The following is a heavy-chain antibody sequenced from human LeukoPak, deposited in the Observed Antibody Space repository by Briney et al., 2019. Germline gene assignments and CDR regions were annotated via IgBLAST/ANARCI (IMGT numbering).Heavy chain of an antibody. CDR3: ARHGGGFDP. V-gene: IGHV4-39*01. D-gene: IGHD3-16*01. Sequence: GSLRLSCAASGFTFSSYAMSWIRQPPGKGLEWIGSIYYSGSTYYNPSLKSRVTISVDTSKNQFSLKLSSVTAADTAVYYCARHGGGFDPWGQGTLVTVSS. CDR2: IYYSGST. CDR1: GFTFSSYA. J-gene: IGHJ5*02.